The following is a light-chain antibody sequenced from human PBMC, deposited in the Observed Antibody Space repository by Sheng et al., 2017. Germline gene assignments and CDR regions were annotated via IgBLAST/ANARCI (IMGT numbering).Light chain of an antibody. Sequence: QSVLTQPPSVSGAPGQRVTIFCTGSSSNIGAGYDVHWYQQVPGRAPKLLIHGNTNRPSGSLTDSLPPSLAPQPPWSLLDSRLKTRLTIFVQSSDSMLSGSAIFGGGTTLTVL. CDR3: QSSDSMLSGSAI. J-gene: IGLJ2*01. CDR1: SSNIGAGYD. V-gene: IGLV1-40*01. CDR2: GNT.